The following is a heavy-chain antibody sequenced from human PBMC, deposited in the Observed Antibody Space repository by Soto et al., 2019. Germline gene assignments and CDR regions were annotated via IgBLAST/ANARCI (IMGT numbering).Heavy chain of an antibody. V-gene: IGHV4-34*01. J-gene: IGHJ5*02. D-gene: IGHD6-6*01. CDR1: GGSFSGYY. CDR2: INHSGST. Sequence: QVQLQQWGAGLLKPSETLSLTCAVYGGSFSGYYWSWIRQPPGKGLAWIGEINHSGSTNYNPSLKRRVTISVDTSKNQFSLKLSSVTAADTAVYYCARGGLIAARLRWFDPWGQGTLVTVSS. CDR3: ARGGLIAARLRWFDP.